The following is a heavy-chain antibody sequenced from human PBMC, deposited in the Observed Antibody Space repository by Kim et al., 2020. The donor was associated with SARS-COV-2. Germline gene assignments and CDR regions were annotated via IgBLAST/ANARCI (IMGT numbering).Heavy chain of an antibody. Sequence: GGSLRLSCAASGFTFTTFALSWVRQAPGKGLEWVSTIHNSDGRTYYADSVKGRLTTSTDTSKNTLYLQMNSLRAEDTAVYYCARPRHLDLGHFDCWGQGTLVTVSS. CDR3: ARPRHLDLGHFDC. J-gene: IGHJ4*02. V-gene: IGHV3-23*01. D-gene: IGHD3-9*01. CDR1: GFTFTTFA. CDR2: IHNSDGRT.